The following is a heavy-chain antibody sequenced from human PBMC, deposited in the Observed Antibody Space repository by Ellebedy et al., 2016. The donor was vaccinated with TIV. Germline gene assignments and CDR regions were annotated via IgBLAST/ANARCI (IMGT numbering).Heavy chain of an antibody. CDR1: GFTIIDYD. J-gene: IGHJ4*02. CDR3: ANDPYCGGDCNDVDY. Sequence: GESLKISCAVSGFTIIDYDMDWVRQAPGKGLEWVATIGYGGSNEYYADSVKGRFTISRDTSKNTLSLQMNSLRAEDTAVYFCANDPYCGGDCNDVDYWGQGTLVIVSS. CDR2: IGYGGSNE. D-gene: IGHD2-21*02. V-gene: IGHV3-30*02.